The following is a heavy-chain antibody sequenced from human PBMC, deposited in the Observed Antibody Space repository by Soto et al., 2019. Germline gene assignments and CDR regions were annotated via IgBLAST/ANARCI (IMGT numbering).Heavy chain of an antibody. CDR3: ARGRAEKYYIFDD. CDR1: GFTFSNYA. J-gene: IGHJ4*02. V-gene: IGHV3-23*01. D-gene: IGHD3-10*01. CDR2: ITGSGGNT. Sequence: GGSLRLSCAASGFTFSNYAMTWVRQTTGMGLEWVSAITGSGGNTYYADYGRGRFSISRANSKNTLFLQINSLGAEDTDVYFCARGRAEKYYIFDDWGQGTLVTVSS.